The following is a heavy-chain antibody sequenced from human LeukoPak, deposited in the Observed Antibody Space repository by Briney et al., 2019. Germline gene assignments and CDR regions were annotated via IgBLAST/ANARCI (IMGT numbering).Heavy chain of an antibody. Sequence: GGSLRLSCVASGFTFSSNYMSWVRQAPGKGLEWVSAISGSGGSTYYADSVKGRFTISRDNSKNTLYLQMNSLRAEDTAVYYCAKYCSGGSCSLWGQGTLVTVSS. CDR2: ISGSGGST. D-gene: IGHD2-15*01. CDR1: GFTFSSNY. J-gene: IGHJ4*02. V-gene: IGHV3-23*01. CDR3: AKYCSGGSCSL.